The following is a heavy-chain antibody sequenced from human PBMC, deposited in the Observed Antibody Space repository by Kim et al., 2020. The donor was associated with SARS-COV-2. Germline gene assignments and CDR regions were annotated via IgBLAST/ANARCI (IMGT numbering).Heavy chain of an antibody. V-gene: IGHV4-59*01. J-gene: IGHJ4*02. Sequence: SETLSLTCSISGGSTGRYFWTWIRQPPGKGPEWIGHISYGGSTNSNPALKSRVTISVDASKNQISLKMTAVTAADTAVYYCARESGSSGNSYYFDSWGQG. CDR3: ARESGSSGNSYYFDS. CDR1: GGSTGRYF. CDR2: ISYGGST. D-gene: IGHD3-10*01.